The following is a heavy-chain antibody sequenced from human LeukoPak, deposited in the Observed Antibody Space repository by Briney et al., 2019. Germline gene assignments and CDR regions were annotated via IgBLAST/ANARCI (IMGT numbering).Heavy chain of an antibody. D-gene: IGHD5-12*01. J-gene: IGHJ6*03. V-gene: IGHV4-34*01. Sequence: GSLRLSCAASGFTFNNYIMNWVRQAPGKGLEWIGEINHSGSTNYNPSLKSRVTISVDTSKNQFSLKLSSVTAADTAVYYCARGCRKGVATPYKTFYYYYYYMDVWGKGTTVTVSS. CDR1: GFTFNNYI. CDR3: ARGCRKGVATPYKTFYYYYYYMDV. CDR2: INHSGST.